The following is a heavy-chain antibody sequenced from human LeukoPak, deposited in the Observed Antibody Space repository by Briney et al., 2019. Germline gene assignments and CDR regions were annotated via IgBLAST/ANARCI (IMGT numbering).Heavy chain of an antibody. V-gene: IGHV4-34*01. CDR2: INHSGST. CDR1: GGSFSGYY. D-gene: IGHD2-15*01. Sequence: PSETLSLTCAVYGGSFSGYYWSWIRQPPGKGLEWIGEINHSGSTNYNPSLKSRVTISVDTSKNQFSLKLSSVTAADTAVYYCASSGYCSGGSCYSLDYWGQGTLVTVSS. J-gene: IGHJ4*02. CDR3: ASSGYCSGGSCYSLDY.